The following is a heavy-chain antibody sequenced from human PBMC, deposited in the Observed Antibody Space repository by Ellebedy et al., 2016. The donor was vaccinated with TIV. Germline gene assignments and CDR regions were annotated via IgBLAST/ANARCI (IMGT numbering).Heavy chain of an antibody. Sequence: GSLRLXCAVYGGSFSGYYWSWIRQPPGKGLEWIGEINHSGSTNYNPSLKSRVTISVDTSKNQFSLKLSSVTAADTAVYYCARKRRSYGYWGPFDYWGQGTLVTVSS. CDR2: INHSGST. CDR1: GGSFSGYY. CDR3: ARKRRSYGYWGPFDY. V-gene: IGHV4-34*01. D-gene: IGHD5-18*01. J-gene: IGHJ4*02.